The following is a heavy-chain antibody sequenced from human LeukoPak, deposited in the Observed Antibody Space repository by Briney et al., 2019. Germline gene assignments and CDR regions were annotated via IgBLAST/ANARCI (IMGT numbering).Heavy chain of an antibody. D-gene: IGHD2/OR15-2a*01. V-gene: IGHV3-21*06. CDR1: GFTFRTHS. Sequence: PGGSLRLSCAASGFTFRTHSMSWVRQAPGKGLEWVSFISGSSDDIYYADSVKGRFTISRDNAKNSLFLQMNSLGVEDTAAYYCARDLRSSPPYFLYYMDVWGKGTTVTVSS. CDR2: ISGSSDDI. CDR3: ARDLRSSPPYFLYYMDV. J-gene: IGHJ6*03.